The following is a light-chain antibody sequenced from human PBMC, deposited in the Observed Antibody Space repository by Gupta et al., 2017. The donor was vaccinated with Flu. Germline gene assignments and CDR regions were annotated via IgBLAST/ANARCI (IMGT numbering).Light chain of an antibody. Sequence: EIVLTQSPGTLSLSPGTSATLSCRASPRVPYNYLAWYQQKPGQAPRLLILSASTRATGIPDRFSGSESGTDFTLTISRLEPEDFAVYYCQQYGSSPWTFGQGTKVEIK. J-gene: IGKJ1*01. CDR3: QQYGSSPWT. CDR1: PRVPYNY. CDR2: SAS. V-gene: IGKV3-20*01.